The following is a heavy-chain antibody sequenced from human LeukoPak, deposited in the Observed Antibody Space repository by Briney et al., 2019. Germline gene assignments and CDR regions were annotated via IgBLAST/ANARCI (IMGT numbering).Heavy chain of an antibody. D-gene: IGHD4-17*01. CDR2: IYGRAST. Sequence: PSDTLSLTCAVSGYSLGKNYYWGWIRQSPGKGLEWIGRIYGRASTSYNPSLMNRVTMSVDTSKNHFSLQLTSVTAADTAVYYCARQGDYVNSLIDYWGQGTLVTVSS. J-gene: IGHJ4*02. CDR3: ARQGDYVNSLIDY. V-gene: IGHV4-38-2*01. CDR1: GYSLGKNYY.